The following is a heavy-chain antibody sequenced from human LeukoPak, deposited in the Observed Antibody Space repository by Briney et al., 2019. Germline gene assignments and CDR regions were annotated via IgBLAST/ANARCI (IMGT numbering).Heavy chain of an antibody. D-gene: IGHD3-22*01. CDR3: ANTRKGYYDSSGYYWRDYYYGMDV. CDR1: GFTFSSYA. J-gene: IGHJ6*02. V-gene: IGHV3-23*01. CDR2: ISGSGGST. Sequence: PGGSLRLSCAASGFTFSSYAMSWVRQAPGKGLEWVSAISGSGGSTYYADSVKGRFTISRDNSKNTLYLQMNSLRAEDTAVYYCANTRKGYYDSSGYYWRDYYYGMDVWGQGTTVTVSS.